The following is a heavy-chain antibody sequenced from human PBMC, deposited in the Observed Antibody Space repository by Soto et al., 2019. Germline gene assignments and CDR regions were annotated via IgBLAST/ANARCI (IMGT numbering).Heavy chain of an antibody. Sequence: PSETLSLTCTVSGGSISSGDYYWGWIRQPPGKGLEWIGYIYYSGSTYYNPSLKSRVTISVDTSKNQFSLKLSSVTAADTAVYYCARESLGYDSSGYYFPDAFDIWGQGTMVTVSS. J-gene: IGHJ3*02. V-gene: IGHV4-30-4*01. CDR1: GGSISSGDYY. CDR3: ARESLGYDSSGYYFPDAFDI. D-gene: IGHD3-22*01. CDR2: IYYSGST.